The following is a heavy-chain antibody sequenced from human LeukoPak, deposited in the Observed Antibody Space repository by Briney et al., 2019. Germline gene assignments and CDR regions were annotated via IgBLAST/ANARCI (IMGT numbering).Heavy chain of an antibody. Sequence: PSETLSLTCAVYGASFSGYYWSWIRQPPGKGLEWLGEIKQSGSTNYNPPLKSRVTISVDTSKNQFSLKLSSVTAAGTAVYYCARGERSRSLGYWGQGNLVTVSS. CDR2: IKQSGST. CDR3: ARGERSRSLGY. CDR1: GASFSGYY. V-gene: IGHV4-34*01. J-gene: IGHJ4*02. D-gene: IGHD5-24*01.